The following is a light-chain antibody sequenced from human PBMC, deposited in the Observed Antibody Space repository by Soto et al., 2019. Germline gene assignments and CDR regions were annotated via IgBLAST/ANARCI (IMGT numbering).Light chain of an antibody. CDR2: AAS. CDR3: HQSYITPRT. CDR1: QSISDY. J-gene: IGKJ4*01. V-gene: IGKV1-39*01. Sequence: DLQMTQSPSSLSASVGDRVTISCRASQSISDYLNWYQQKPGKAPKLLIYAASSLQSGVPSRFSGSGSETDFTLTISSLQPEDFATYYCHQSYITPRTFGGGTRVEIK.